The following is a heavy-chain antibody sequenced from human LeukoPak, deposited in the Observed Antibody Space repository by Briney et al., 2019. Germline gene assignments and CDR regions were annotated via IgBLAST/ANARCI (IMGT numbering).Heavy chain of an antibody. CDR2: IYYSGST. Sequence: KPSETLSLTCTVSGGSISSSSYYWGWIRQPPGKGLEWIGSIYYSGSTYYNPSLKSRVTISVDTSKNQFSLKLSSVTAADTAVYYCARRILEWSVVWFNPWGQGTLVTVSS. CDR1: GGSISSSSYY. CDR3: ARRILEWSVVWFNP. J-gene: IGHJ5*02. D-gene: IGHD3-3*01. V-gene: IGHV4-39*01.